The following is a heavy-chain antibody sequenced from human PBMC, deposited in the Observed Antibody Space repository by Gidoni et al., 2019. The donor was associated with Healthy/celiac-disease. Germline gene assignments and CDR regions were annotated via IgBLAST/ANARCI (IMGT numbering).Heavy chain of an antibody. CDR1: GGSISSGAYY. CDR2: INYSGSP. Sequence: QVQLQESGPGLVKPSQTLSLTCTVSGGSISSGAYYWSWIRQPPGKGLEWSGYINYSGSPYYNPSLKSRVTISVDTSKNQFSLKLSSVTAADTAVYYCARGTGSPGAFGGVIAPWGWFDPWAREPWSPSPQ. V-gene: IGHV4-30-4*01. J-gene: IGHJ5*02. D-gene: IGHD3-16*02. CDR3: ARGTGSPGAFGGVIAPWGWFDP.